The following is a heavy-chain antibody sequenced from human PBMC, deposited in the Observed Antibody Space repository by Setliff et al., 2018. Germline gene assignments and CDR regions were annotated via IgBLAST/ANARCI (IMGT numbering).Heavy chain of an antibody. CDR2: IYYSGST. V-gene: IGHV4-39*01. D-gene: IGHD3-3*01. Sequence: KASETLSLTCTVSGGSISSSSYYWGWIRQPPGKGLEWIGSIYYSGSTHYNPSLKSRVTISVDTSKNQFSLKLSSVTAADTAVYYCASWYYDFWSGYYIPGYFDYWGQGTLVTVSS. CDR1: GGSISSSSYY. CDR3: ASWYYDFWSGYYIPGYFDY. J-gene: IGHJ4*02.